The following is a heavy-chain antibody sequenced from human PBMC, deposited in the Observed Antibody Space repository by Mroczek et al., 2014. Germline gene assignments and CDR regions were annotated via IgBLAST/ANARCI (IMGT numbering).Heavy chain of an antibody. CDR3: ARDPGRFIVVVPAAIVGGFDY. V-gene: IGHV3-30-3*01. Sequence: VQLVGGLGRRGPAWRSLRLXCAASGFTFSSYAMHWVRQAPGKGLEWVAVISYDGSNKYYADSVKGRFTISRDNSKNTLYLQMNSLRAEDTAVYYCARDPGRFIVVVPAAIVGGFDYWGQGTLVTVSS. J-gene: IGHJ4*02. D-gene: IGHD2-2*01. CDR1: GFTFSSYA. CDR2: ISYDGSNK.